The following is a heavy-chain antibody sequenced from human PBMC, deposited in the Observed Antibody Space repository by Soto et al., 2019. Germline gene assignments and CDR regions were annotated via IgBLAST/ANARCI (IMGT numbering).Heavy chain of an antibody. Sequence: SETLSLTCTVSGGSISSSSYYWGWIRQPPGKGLEWIGSIYYSGSTYYNPSLKSRVTISVDTSKNQFSLKLSSVTAADTAVYYCARIPDYGGNMENWFDPWGQGTLVTVSS. CDR1: GGSISSSSYY. J-gene: IGHJ5*02. V-gene: IGHV4-39*01. D-gene: IGHD4-17*01. CDR3: ARIPDYGGNMENWFDP. CDR2: IYYSGST.